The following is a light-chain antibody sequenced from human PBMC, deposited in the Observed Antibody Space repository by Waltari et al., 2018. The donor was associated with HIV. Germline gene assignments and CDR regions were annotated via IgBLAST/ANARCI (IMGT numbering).Light chain of an antibody. CDR2: GVR. V-gene: IGLV2-14*01. CDR1: NRDVGFYNL. Sequence: QSALTQPASVSGSPGQSITIFCTGTNRDVGFYNLVSWYQHFPGKAPRLIIFGVRSRPSGVSSRFSGSKSGNTASLTISGLQAEDEAQYFCNSYTSSDTVVFGGGTKLTVL. J-gene: IGLJ2*01. CDR3: NSYTSSDTVV.